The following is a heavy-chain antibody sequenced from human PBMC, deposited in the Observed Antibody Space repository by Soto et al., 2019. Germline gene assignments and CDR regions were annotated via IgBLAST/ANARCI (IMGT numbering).Heavy chain of an antibody. CDR2: IIPIPGTA. CDR3: ARSQGSSTSLEIYYYYYYGMDV. CDR1: GGTXGSYA. J-gene: IGHJ6*02. Sequence: QVQLVQSGAEVKKPGSSVKVSCKASGGTXGSYAISWVRQAPGQGLEWMGGIIPIPGTANYAQKFQGRVTIAADESTSTAYMELSSLRSEDTAVYYCARSQGSSTSLEIYYYYYYGMDVWGQGTTVTVSS. D-gene: IGHD2-2*01. V-gene: IGHV1-69*01.